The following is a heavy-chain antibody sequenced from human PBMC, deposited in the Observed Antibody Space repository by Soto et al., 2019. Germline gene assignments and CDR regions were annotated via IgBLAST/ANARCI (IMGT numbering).Heavy chain of an antibody. Sequence: EVRLVELGGGFVQPGRSLRLSCAASGFIFEDYAMHWVRQAPGKGLEWVSGISWNSGKIVYVDSVKGRFTISRDNAKNSLHLKMSSLRVEDTAWYYCAKEGGPWGQGTLVTVSS. J-gene: IGHJ5*02. CDR2: ISWNSGKI. CDR1: GFIFEDYA. D-gene: IGHD3-16*01. CDR3: AKEGGP. V-gene: IGHV3-9*01.